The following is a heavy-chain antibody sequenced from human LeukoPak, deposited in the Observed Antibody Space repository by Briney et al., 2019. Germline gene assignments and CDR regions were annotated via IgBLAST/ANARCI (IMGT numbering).Heavy chain of an antibody. CDR1: GFTFSIYA. CDR3: ARDGSGYSSSWYLDV. CDR2: ISYDGSNK. J-gene: IGHJ4*02. D-gene: IGHD6-13*01. Sequence: PGGSLRLSCAASGFTFSIYAMHWVRQAPGKGLEWVAVISYDGSNKYYADSVKGRFTISRDNSKNTLYLQMNSLRAEDTAVYYCARDGSGYSSSWYLDVWGQGTLVTVSS. V-gene: IGHV3-30-3*01.